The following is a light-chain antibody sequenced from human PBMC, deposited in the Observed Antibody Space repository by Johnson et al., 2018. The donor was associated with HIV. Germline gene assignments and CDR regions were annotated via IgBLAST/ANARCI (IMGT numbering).Light chain of an antibody. V-gene: IGLV1-51*01. J-gene: IGLJ1*01. CDR3: GTWDSSLSAGV. CDR2: DTD. CDR1: SSNIGNNF. Sequence: QSVLTQPPSVSAAPGQKVTISCSGSSSNIGNNFVSWYQQVPGTAPKLLIYDTDKRPSGIPERFSASKSGTSATLGITGLQTGAEADYYCGTWDSSLSAGVFGTGTWVPFL.